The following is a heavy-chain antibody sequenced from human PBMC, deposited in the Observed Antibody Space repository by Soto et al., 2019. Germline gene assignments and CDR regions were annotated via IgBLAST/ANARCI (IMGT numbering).Heavy chain of an antibody. V-gene: IGHV4-38-2*02. J-gene: IGHJ4*02. CDR1: NYSISSGYH. CDR3: VRGKVNFDF. Sequence: PSETLSLTRIVSNYSISSGYHWGWIRQPPGKGLEGIGTFYQSGSTYQNPSLKSRVMLSIDTSKNQFSLNLRNVTAADTAVYYCVRGKVNFDFCGKGSLVTVCS. CDR2: FYQSGST.